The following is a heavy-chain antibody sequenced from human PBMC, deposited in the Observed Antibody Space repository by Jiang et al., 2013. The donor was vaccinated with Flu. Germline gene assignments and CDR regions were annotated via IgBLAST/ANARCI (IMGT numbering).Heavy chain of an antibody. CDR3: ARLFNRRPFSLDS. J-gene: IGHJ4*02. V-gene: IGHV4-59*01. Sequence: PGLVKPSGTLSLTCTVSNSSFNTYFWTWVRQSPGKGLEWLGYITDFGSTNYNPALKSRLSISVDMSSVQFSLRLTSVTAADTAIYYCARLFNRRPFSLDSWGQGTLVTVSS. CDR1: NSSFNTYF. CDR2: ITDFGST.